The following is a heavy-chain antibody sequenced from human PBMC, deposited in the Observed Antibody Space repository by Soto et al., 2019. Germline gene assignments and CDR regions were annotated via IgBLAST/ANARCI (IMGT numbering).Heavy chain of an antibody. CDR1: GGSISSSNW. CDR2: IYHSGST. D-gene: IGHD4-17*01. CDR3: ASGGVHTVTMKHYYSSGRAV. Sequence: QVQLQESGPGLVKPSGTLSLTCAVSGGSISSSNWWSWVRQPPGKGLEWIGEIYHSGSTNYNPSRRSRVTISVDKSKNRFPRKLGPVTPADTAVYYFASGGVHTVTMKHYYSSGRAVWGQGTTVTVSS. J-gene: IGHJ6*02. V-gene: IGHV4-4*02.